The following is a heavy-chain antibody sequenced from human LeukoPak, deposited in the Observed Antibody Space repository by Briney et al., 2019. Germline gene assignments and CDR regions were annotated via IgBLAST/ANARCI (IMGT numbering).Heavy chain of an antibody. D-gene: IGHD3-3*01. CDR1: DYSISNGYF. V-gene: IGHV4-38-2*02. CDR3: ARISCITIFGVVIKQNWFDP. J-gene: IGHJ5*02. Sequence: SETLSLTCTVSDYSISNGYFWGWIRQPPGKGLEWIGSIYHSGSTYYNPSLKSRVTISVDTSKNQFSLKLSSVTAADTAVYYCARISCITIFGVVIKQNWFDPWGQGTLVTVSS. CDR2: IYHSGST.